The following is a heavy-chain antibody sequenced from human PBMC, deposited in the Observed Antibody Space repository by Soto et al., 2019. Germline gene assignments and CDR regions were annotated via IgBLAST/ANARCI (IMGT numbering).Heavy chain of an antibody. CDR3: ARGGYCSGGSCYLSFDY. Sequence: SVKVSCKASGGTFSSYTISWVRQAPGQGLEWMGRIIPILGIANYAQKFQGRVTITADKSTSTAYMELSSLRSEDTAVYYCARGGYCSGGSCYLSFDYWGQGTLVTVSS. J-gene: IGHJ4*02. CDR2: IIPILGIA. CDR1: GGTFSSYT. V-gene: IGHV1-69*02. D-gene: IGHD2-15*01.